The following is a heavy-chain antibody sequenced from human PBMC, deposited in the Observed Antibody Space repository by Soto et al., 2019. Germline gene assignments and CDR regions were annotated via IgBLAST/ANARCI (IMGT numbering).Heavy chain of an antibody. Sequence: EVQLVESGGGLVQPGGSLRLSCAASGFTFSSYSMNWVRQAPGKGLEWVSYISSSSSTIYYADSVKGRFTISRDNAKNSLYLQMNSLRDEDTAVYYCARQRGRIAAAGTNPNWFDPWGQGTLVTVSS. CDR2: ISSSSSTI. CDR1: GFTFSSYS. CDR3: ARQRGRIAAAGTNPNWFDP. D-gene: IGHD6-13*01. J-gene: IGHJ5*02. V-gene: IGHV3-48*02.